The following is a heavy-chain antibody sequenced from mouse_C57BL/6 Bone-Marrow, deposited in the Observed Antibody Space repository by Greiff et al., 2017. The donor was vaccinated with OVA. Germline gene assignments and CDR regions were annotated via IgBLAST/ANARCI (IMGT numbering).Heavy chain of an antibody. CDR3: ARWGYTVVGRDWYFDV. CDR2: IYPGDGDT. V-gene: IGHV1-80*01. J-gene: IGHJ1*03. Sequence: VHLVESGAELVKPGASVKISCKASGYAFSSYWMNWVKQRPGKGLEWIGQIYPGDGDTNYNGKFKGKATLTADKSSSTAYMQLSSLTSEDSAVYFCARWGYTVVGRDWYFDVWGTGTTVTVSS. CDR1: GYAFSSYW. D-gene: IGHD1-1*01.